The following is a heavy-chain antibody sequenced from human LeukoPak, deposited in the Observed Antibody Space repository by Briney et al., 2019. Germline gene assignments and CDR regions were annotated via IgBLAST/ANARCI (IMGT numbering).Heavy chain of an antibody. CDR1: GGSINGDDW. V-gene: IGHV4-4*02. D-gene: IGHD1-1*01. J-gene: IGHJ5*02. Sequence: PSETLSLTCAVSGGSINGDDWWSWVRQSPGKGLEWIGAIYHRSGTPTYNPSLKSRVTISVDKSKNQFSLNLSSVTAADTAVYFCAGGGNWRLDPWGQGTLVTVSS. CDR3: AGGGNWRLDP. CDR2: IYHRSGTP.